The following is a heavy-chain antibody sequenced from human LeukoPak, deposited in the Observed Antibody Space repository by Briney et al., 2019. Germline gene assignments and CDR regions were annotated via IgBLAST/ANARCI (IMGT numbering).Heavy chain of an antibody. CDR1: GGSISSGDYY. CDR3: ARARLGSSIDY. D-gene: IGHD3-16*01. Sequence: KSSETLSLTCTVSGGSISSGDYYWSWIRQPPGKGLEWFGYIYYSGSTYSNPFLKSRVTIAVDTSKNQFSPKLSSVTAADTAVYYCARARLGSSIDYWGQGTLVTVSS. J-gene: IGHJ4*02. CDR2: IYYSGST. V-gene: IGHV4-30-4*08.